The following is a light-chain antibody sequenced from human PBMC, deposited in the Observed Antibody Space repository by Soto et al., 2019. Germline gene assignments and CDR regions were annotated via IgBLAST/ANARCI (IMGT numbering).Light chain of an antibody. J-gene: IGKJ1*01. CDR3: QQYYRPWT. Sequence: DIVMTQSPDSLAVSLGERATINCKSSQSVLYRSNNKNYLAWYQQKPGQPPKLLIYWASTRESGVPDRFSGSASGTDFTLTISSLQAEDVAVYYCQQYYRPWTFGQGAKVEIK. V-gene: IGKV4-1*01. CDR2: WAS. CDR1: QSVLYRSNNKNY.